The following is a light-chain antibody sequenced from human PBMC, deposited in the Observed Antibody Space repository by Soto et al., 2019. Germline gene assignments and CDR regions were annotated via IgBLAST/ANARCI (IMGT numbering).Light chain of an antibody. CDR1: QSVSSSY. J-gene: IGKJ5*01. CDR3: QHFGGTTFT. Sequence: PGEGATLSCRASQSVSSSYIAWYQQRPGQTPSLLIYGASTRATGIPDRFSGSGSGTHFTLTISRLEPGDFAVYYCQHFGGTTFTFGQGTRLEIK. V-gene: IGKV3-20*01. CDR2: GAS.